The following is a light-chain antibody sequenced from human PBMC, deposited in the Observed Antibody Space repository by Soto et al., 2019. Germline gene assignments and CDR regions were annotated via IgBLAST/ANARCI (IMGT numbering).Light chain of an antibody. CDR1: QSVSSK. CDR2: AAS. Sequence: EIVMTQSPATLSVSPGERATLSCRASQSVSSKLAWYQQKPGQAPRLLIYAASTRATGIPARFSGSGSGTEFTLTITSLQSEDFAVYYCQQYSNWPPYTFGQGTKLGIK. CDR3: QQYSNWPPYT. J-gene: IGKJ2*01. V-gene: IGKV3-15*01.